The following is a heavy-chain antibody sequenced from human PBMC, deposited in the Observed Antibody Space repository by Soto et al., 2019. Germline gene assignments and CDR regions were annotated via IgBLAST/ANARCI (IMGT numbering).Heavy chain of an antibody. Sequence: LSLTCTVSGGSISSGDYYWSWIRQPPGKGLEWIGYIYYSGSTYYNPSLKSRVTISVDTSKNQFSLKLSSVTAADTAVYYCARGVRTSDAFDIWGQGTMVTVS. CDR3: ARGVRTSDAFDI. V-gene: IGHV4-30-4*01. D-gene: IGHD2-8*01. J-gene: IGHJ3*02. CDR2: IYYSGST. CDR1: GGSISSGDYY.